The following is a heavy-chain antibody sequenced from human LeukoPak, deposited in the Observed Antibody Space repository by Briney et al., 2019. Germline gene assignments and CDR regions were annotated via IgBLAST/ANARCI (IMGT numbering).Heavy chain of an antibody. J-gene: IGHJ3*02. D-gene: IGHD3-22*01. V-gene: IGHV3-11*04. CDR3: ARDWRDSSGKFPNDAFDI. CDR2: ISSSGSI. CDR1: GFTFSDNY. Sequence: GGSLRLSSAASGFTFSDNYMSWIRQAPGKGLEWVSYISSSGSIYYADSVKGRFTISRDNAKNSLYLQMNSLRAEDTAVYYCARDWRDSSGKFPNDAFDIWGQGTMVTVSS.